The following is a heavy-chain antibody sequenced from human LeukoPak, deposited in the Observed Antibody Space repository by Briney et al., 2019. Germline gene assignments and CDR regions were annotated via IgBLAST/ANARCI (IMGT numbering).Heavy chain of an antibody. D-gene: IGHD6-13*01. J-gene: IGHJ6*02. CDR3: ARVSIAAAGTSRDYYGMDV. CDR1: GYTFTSYY. Sequence: ASVNVSCKASGYTFTSYYMHWVRQAPGQGLERMGIINPSGGSTSYAQKFQGRVTMTRDTSTSRVYMELSSLRSEDTAVYYCARVSIAAAGTSRDYYGMDVWGQGTTVTVSS. CDR2: INPSGGST. V-gene: IGHV1-46*01.